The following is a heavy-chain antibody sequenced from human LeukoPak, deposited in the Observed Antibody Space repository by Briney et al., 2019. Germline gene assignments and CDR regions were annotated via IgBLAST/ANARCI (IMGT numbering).Heavy chain of an antibody. D-gene: IGHD2-15*01. CDR1: GFTFSSYG. Sequence: GGSLRLSCAASGFTFSSYGVHWVRQAPGKGLEWVAFIRYDGSNKYYADSVKGRFTISRDNSKNTLYLQMNSLRAEDTAVYYCAKERCSGGSCYPSYFDYWGQGTLVTVSS. J-gene: IGHJ4*02. CDR3: AKERCSGGSCYPSYFDY. CDR2: IRYDGSNK. V-gene: IGHV3-30*02.